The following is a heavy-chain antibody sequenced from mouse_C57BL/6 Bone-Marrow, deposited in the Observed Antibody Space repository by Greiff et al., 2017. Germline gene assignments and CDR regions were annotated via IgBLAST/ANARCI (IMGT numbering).Heavy chain of an antibody. D-gene: IGHD1-1*01. CDR1: GYTFTSYW. Sequence: VQLQQPGAELVKPGASVKMSCKASGYTFTSYWITWVKQRPGQGLEWIGDICPGSGSTNYNEKFKSQATLTVDTSASTAYMQLSSLTSEDSAVYDCARSLYYYGSDYWGQGTTLTVAS. CDR2: ICPGSGST. V-gene: IGHV1-55*01. J-gene: IGHJ2*01. CDR3: ARSLYYYGSDY.